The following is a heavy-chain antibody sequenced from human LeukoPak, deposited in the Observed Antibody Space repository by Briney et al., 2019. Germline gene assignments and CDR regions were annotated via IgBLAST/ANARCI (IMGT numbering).Heavy chain of an antibody. CDR3: ARDRGGYCSSTSCYRPDAFDI. D-gene: IGHD2-2*01. V-gene: IGHV3-66*02. CDR2: IYSGGST. Sequence: GGSLRLSCAASGFTVSTNYMSWFRQAPGKGVEWVSVIYSGGSTYYADSVKGRFTISRDNSKNTLYLQMSSLRAEDTAVYYCARDRGGYCSSTSCYRPDAFDIWGQGTMVTVSS. J-gene: IGHJ3*02. CDR1: GFTVSTNY.